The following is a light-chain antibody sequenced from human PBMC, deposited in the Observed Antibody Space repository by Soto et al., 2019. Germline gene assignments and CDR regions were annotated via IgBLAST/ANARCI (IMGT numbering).Light chain of an antibody. J-gene: IGLJ2*01. CDR1: SSNIGAGYD. V-gene: IGLV1-40*01. CDR3: QSYDSSLSGVV. CDR2: GNS. Sequence: QSALTQPPSVSGAPGQRVTISCTGSSSNIGAGYDVHWYQQLPGTAPKLLIYGNSNRPSGVPDRFSGSKSGTSVSLAITGLQAEDEADYYCQSYDSSLSGVVFGGGTKLTVL.